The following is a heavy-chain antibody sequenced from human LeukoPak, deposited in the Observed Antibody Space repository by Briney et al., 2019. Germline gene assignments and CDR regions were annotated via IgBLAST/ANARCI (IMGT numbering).Heavy chain of an antibody. D-gene: IGHD2-15*01. CDR1: GFTFSSFA. CDR3: VRDNPRCCGVVPANIDDY. J-gene: IGHJ4*02. CDR2: ISGSGGST. V-gene: IGHV3-23*01. Sequence: GGSLRLSCAASGFTFSSFAMNWVRQAPGKGLEWVSGISGSGGSTYYADSVKGRFTISRDNAKNSLYLQMHSLRAEDTAVYYCVRDNPRCCGVVPANIDDYWGQGTLVTVSS.